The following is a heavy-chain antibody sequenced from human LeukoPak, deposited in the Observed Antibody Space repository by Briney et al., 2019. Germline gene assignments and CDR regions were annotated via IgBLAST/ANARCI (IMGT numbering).Heavy chain of an antibody. J-gene: IGHJ4*02. D-gene: IGHD3-16*01. CDR1: GYTFTGYY. V-gene: IGHV1-3*01. CDR2: INAGNGNT. CDR3: ATHRGGY. Sequence: ASVKVSCKASGYTFTGYYMHWVRQAPGQGLEWMGWINAGNGNTKYSQKFQGRVTITRDTSASTAYMELSSLRSEDTAVYYCATHRGGYWGQGTLVTVSS.